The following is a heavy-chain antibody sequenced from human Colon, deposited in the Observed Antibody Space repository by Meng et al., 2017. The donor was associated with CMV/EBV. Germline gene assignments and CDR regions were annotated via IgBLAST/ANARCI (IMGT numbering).Heavy chain of an antibody. CDR2: LYPVLGVK. CDR1: VDTVNNFV. D-gene: IGHD6-19*01. J-gene: IGHJ4*02. V-gene: IGHV1-69*04. CDR3: ATGDLRNSTGAYYFDS. Sequence: SVQVSCQASVDTVNNFVFNWVRQAPGQGLEWMGSLYPVLGVKHYAQKFRGRVTISADKSTSTAYMELSSVTTEDTAVLYCATGDLRNSTGAYYFDSWGQGTLVTVSS.